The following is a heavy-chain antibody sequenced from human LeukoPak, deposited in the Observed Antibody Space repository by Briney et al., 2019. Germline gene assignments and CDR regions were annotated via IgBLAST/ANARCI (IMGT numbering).Heavy chain of an antibody. D-gene: IGHD6-13*01. Sequence: SQTLSVTCTVSGGSISSYYWSWIRQPPGKGLEWIGYIYYSGSTNYNPSLKSRVTISVDTSKNQFSLKLSSVTAADTAVYYCARRSSLYYYGMDVWGQGTTVTVSS. CDR1: GGSISSYY. J-gene: IGHJ6*02. CDR3: ARRSSLYYYGMDV. CDR2: IYYSGST. V-gene: IGHV4-59*08.